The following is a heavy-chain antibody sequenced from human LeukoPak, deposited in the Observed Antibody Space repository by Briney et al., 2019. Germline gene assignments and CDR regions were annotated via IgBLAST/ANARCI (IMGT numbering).Heavy chain of an antibody. V-gene: IGHV1-2*02. J-gene: IGHJ4*02. CDR2: IKPDSGAT. D-gene: IGHD4/OR15-4a*01. CDR1: RYSLTVYY. CDR3: ARDHDYGPDY. Sequence: GASRKLSCKPSRYSLTVYYLHWRREAPGQGLEWMGWIKPDSGATTFAQNFQGRVTMTSHTSINSAYMGLRSLTSDDTGMYYCARDHDYGPDYWGQGTLVTVSA.